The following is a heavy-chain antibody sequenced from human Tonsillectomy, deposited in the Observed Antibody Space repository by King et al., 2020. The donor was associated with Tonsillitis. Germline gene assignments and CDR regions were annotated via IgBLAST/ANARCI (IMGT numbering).Heavy chain of an antibody. J-gene: IGHJ3*02. Sequence: VQLVESGGGLVQPGGSLRLSCAASGFTFSSYAMSWVRQAPGKGLEWVSTISGCAGTTYYADSVKGRFTISRDNSKNTLYLQMNGLRAEDTAVYYCAKILALAEELSAFDIWGQGTMVTVSS. CDR2: ISGCAGTT. CDR3: AKILALAEELSAFDI. V-gene: IGHV3-23*04. D-gene: IGHD3-3*02. CDR1: GFTFSSYA.